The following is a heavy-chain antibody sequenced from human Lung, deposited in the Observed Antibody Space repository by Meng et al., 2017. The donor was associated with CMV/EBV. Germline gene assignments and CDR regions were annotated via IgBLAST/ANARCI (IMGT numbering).Heavy chain of an antibody. D-gene: IGHD4-17*01. Sequence: SETLSLTCTVSGTSISSSTYYWGWIRQPPGKGLVWIGSVSYSGRTYYNPTLKSRVTISVDTSKNQLSLRLSSVTTADTAVYYCAREGGKGDYSDYRIYYGMDFWGQGTTVXVSS. J-gene: IGHJ6*02. V-gene: IGHV4-39*07. CDR3: AREGGKGDYSDYRIYYGMDF. CDR1: GTSISSSTYY. CDR2: VSYSGRT.